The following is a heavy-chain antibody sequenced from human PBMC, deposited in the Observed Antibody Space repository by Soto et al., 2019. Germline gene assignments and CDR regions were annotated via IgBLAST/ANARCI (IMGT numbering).Heavy chain of an antibody. CDR1: GFTFFNYA. Sequence: EVQLLESGGGLEQPGGSLTISCAASGFTFFNYAMTWVRQAPGKGLEWVSSIGGTGDPTKYADSVKGRFTISRDNSKNTLYLQLSSLRPEDTAVYYCGRYPNGKHIGAFDMWGQGTVVTVSS. V-gene: IGHV3-23*01. J-gene: IGHJ3*02. D-gene: IGHD2-21*01. CDR2: IGGTGDPT. CDR3: GRYPNGKHIGAFDM.